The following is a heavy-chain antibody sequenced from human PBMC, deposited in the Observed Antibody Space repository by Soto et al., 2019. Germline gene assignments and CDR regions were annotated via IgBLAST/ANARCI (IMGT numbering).Heavy chain of an antibody. J-gene: IGHJ5*02. CDR1: GYTFTSYG. CDR3: AGVLPPFDP. CDR2: INAYNGNT. Sequence: QVQLVQSGAEVKKPGASVKVSCKASGYTFTSYGISWVRQAPGQGLEWMGWINAYNGNTNYAQKLQGRVTMTTDTPTSTAKMELRSLRSDDTVVYYCAGVLPPFDPWGQGTLVTGSS. V-gene: IGHV1-18*01.